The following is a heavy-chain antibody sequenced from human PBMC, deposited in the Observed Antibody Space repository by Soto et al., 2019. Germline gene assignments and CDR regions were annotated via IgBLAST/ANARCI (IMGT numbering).Heavy chain of an antibody. CDR2: MNPNSGNT. J-gene: IGHJ6*02. CDR3: ARGRCSGGSCYSDYYGMDV. CDR1: GYTFTSYD. V-gene: IGHV1-8*01. D-gene: IGHD2-15*01. Sequence: QVQLVQSGAEVKKPGASVKVSCKASGYTFTSYDINWVRQATGQGLEWMGWMNPNSGNTGYAQKLQGRVTMTRNTSISTAYMELSSLRSEDTAVYYCARGRCSGGSCYSDYYGMDVWGQGTTVTVSS.